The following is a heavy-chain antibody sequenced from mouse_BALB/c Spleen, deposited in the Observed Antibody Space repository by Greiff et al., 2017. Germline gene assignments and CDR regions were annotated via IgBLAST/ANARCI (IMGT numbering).Heavy chain of an antibody. CDR2: IDPANGNT. D-gene: IGHD4-1*01. J-gene: IGHJ3*01. Sequence: EVQLQESGAELVKPGASVKLSCTASGFNIKDTYMHWVKQRPEQGLEWIGRIDPANGNTKYDPNFQGKATITADTSSNTAYLQLSSLTSEDTAVYYCALNWDDYWGQGTLVTVSA. CDR3: ALNWDDY. V-gene: IGHV14-3*02. CDR1: GFNIKDTY.